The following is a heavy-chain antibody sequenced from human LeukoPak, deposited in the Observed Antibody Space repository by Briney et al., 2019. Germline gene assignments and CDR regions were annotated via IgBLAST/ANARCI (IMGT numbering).Heavy chain of an antibody. Sequence: GGSLRLSCVASGFTFRSYVLSWVRQAPGKGLEWVSALSGSGESTYYADAVKGRFTISRDNSKDTVHLQMNGLRAEDTAVYHCAKVTYDYVWGSYENWGQGTLVTVSS. CDR1: GFTFRSYV. CDR3: AKVTYDYVWGSYEN. J-gene: IGHJ4*02. V-gene: IGHV3-23*01. D-gene: IGHD3-16*01. CDR2: LSGSGEST.